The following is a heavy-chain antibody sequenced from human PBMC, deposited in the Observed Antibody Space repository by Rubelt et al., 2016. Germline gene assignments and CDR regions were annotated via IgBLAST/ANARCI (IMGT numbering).Heavy chain of an antibody. CDR1: GGSISSYY. D-gene: IGHD6-13*01. Sequence: QVQLQESGPGLVKPSETLSLTCTVSGGSISSYYWSWIRQPPGKGLEWIGYIYYSGPTNYNPSPKSTVTISGDTSKNQISLKLSSVTAADTAVYYCARDKYSNRVGGMDVWGQGTTVTVSS. J-gene: IGHJ6*02. CDR3: ARDKYSNRVGGMDV. CDR2: IYYSGPT. V-gene: IGHV4-59*01.